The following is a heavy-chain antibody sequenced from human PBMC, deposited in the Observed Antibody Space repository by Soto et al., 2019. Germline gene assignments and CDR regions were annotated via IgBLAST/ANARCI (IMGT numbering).Heavy chain of an antibody. Sequence: GGSLRLSCAASGFTFSSYWMHWVRQAPGKGLVWVSRINSDGSSTSYADSVKGRFTISRDNAKNTLYLQMNSLRAEDTAVYYCARATAKIAVAGTRIDYWGQGTLVTVSS. CDR2: INSDGSST. CDR1: GFTFSSYW. J-gene: IGHJ4*02. CDR3: ARATAKIAVAGTRIDY. V-gene: IGHV3-74*01. D-gene: IGHD6-19*01.